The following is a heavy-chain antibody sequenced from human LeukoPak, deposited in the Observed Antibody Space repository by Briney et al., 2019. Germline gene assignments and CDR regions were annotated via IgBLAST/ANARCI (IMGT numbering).Heavy chain of an antibody. CDR1: GYTFTSYY. D-gene: IGHD2-21*02. CDR2: INPSGGST. Sequence: ASVKVSCKASGYTFTSYYMRWVRQAPGQGLEWMGIINPSGGSTSYAQKFQGRVTMTRDMSTSTVYMELSSLRSEDTAVYYCASNVVLTATDAFDIWGQGIMVTVSS. CDR3: ASNVVLTATDAFDI. J-gene: IGHJ3*02. V-gene: IGHV1-46*01.